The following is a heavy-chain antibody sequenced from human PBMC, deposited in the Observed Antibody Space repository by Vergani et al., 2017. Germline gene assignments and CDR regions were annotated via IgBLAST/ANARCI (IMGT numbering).Heavy chain of an antibody. V-gene: IGHV1-69*04. CDR1: GGTFSSYA. D-gene: IGHD6-6*01. CDR3: ARSFGYSRSSSFDD. CDR2: IIPILGIA. Sequence: QVQLVQSGAEVKKPGSSVKVSCKASGGTFSSYAISWVRQAPGQGLEWMGRIIPILGIANYAQKFQGRVTITADKSTSTAYMELSSLRSEDTAVYYCARSFGYSRSSSFDDWGQGTLVTVSS. J-gene: IGHJ4*02.